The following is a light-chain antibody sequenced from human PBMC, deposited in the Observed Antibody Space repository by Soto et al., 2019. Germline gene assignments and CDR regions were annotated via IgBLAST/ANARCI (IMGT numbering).Light chain of an antibody. J-gene: IGLJ2*01. Sequence: SALTQPASVSGSPGQSITISCTGTSSDIGGYIYVSWYQHHPGKAPKLLIYDVSNRPSGVSNRFSGSKSGNTASLTISGLQVEDDADYFCSTYTSSRTRFGGGTKLTVL. CDR3: STYTSSRTR. V-gene: IGLV2-14*03. CDR1: SSDIGGYIY. CDR2: DVS.